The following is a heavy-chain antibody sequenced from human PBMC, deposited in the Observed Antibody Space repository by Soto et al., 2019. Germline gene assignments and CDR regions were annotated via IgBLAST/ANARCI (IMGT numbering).Heavy chain of an antibody. CDR1: GFSLSNARMS. J-gene: IGHJ4*02. V-gene: IGHV2-26*01. Sequence: QVTLKEAGPVLVKPTETLTLTCTVSGFSLSNARMSVSWIRQPPGKALEWLAHIFSNDAKSYSASLKSRLPLSKDTSKSQVVLTMTNMDPVDTATYYCARIRGWGCLGPNDYWGQGTLVTVSS. CDR3: ARIRGWGCLGPNDY. CDR2: IFSNDAK. D-gene: IGHD3-10*01.